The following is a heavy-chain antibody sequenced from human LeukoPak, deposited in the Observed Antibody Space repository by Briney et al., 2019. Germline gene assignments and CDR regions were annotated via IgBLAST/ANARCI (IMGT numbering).Heavy chain of an antibody. CDR1: GFTFSSYA. CDR3: AKDLAMIVVVITSVNNGWFDP. CDR2: ISGSGGST. D-gene: IGHD3-22*01. J-gene: IGHJ5*02. V-gene: IGHV3-23*01. Sequence: EGSLRLSCAASGFTFSSYAMSWVRQAPGKGLEWVSAISGSGGSTYYADSVKGRFTISRDNSKNTLYLQMNSLRAEDTAVYYCAKDLAMIVVVITSVNNGWFDPWGQGTLVTVSS.